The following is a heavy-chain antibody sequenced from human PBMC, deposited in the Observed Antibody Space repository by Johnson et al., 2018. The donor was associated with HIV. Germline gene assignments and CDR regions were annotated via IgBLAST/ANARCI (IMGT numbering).Heavy chain of an antibody. D-gene: IGHD3-10*01. J-gene: IGHJ3*02. CDR3: AKDSSFSYYYSDAFDI. V-gene: IGHV3-30*18. CDR1: GFTFSSYG. CDR2: ISYDGSNK. Sequence: QVQLVESGGGVVQPGRSLRLSCAASGFTFSSYGMHWVRQAPGKWLEWVAVISYDGSNKYYADSVKGRFTISRDNSKNTLYLQMNSLRAEDTAVYYCAKDSSFSYYYSDAFDIWGQGTMVTVSS.